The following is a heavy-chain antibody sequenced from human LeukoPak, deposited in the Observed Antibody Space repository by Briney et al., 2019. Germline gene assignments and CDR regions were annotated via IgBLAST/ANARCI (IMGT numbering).Heavy chain of an antibody. D-gene: IGHD5-12*01. CDR1: GYTFTSYD. J-gene: IGHJ4*02. Sequence: GASVKVSCKASGYTFTSYDINWVRQATGQGLEWMGWMNPNSGNTGYAQKFQGRVTMIRNTSISTAYMELSSLRSEDTAVYYCARGGYSGYDYYFDYWGQGTLVTVSS. CDR3: ARGGYSGYDYYFDY. CDR2: MNPNSGNT. V-gene: IGHV1-8*01.